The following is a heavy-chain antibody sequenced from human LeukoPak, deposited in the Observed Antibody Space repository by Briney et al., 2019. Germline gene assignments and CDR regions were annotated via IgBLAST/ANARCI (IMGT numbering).Heavy chain of an antibody. CDR2: ISGSGGST. D-gene: IGHD2-8*02. Sequence: PGGSLRLSCAASGFTFSSYAMSWVRQAPGKGLEWVSAISGSGGSTYYADSVKGRFTISGDNSKNTLYLQMNSLRAEDTAVYYCAKDTVLHEGAFDIWGQGTMVTVSS. CDR1: GFTFSSYA. CDR3: AKDTVLHEGAFDI. V-gene: IGHV3-23*01. J-gene: IGHJ3*02.